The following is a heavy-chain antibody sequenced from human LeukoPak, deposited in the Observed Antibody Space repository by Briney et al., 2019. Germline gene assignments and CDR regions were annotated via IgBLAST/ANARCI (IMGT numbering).Heavy chain of an antibody. CDR2: ISGGSGST. CDR1: GFTFSSYA. D-gene: IGHD6-19*01. V-gene: IGHV3-23*01. CDR3: AKVRAPSGWFNSDY. J-gene: IGHJ4*02. Sequence: GGSLRLSCAASGFTFSSYAMSWVRQAPGKGLAWVSTISGGSGSTYCADSVKGRFTISRDNSKNTLYLQMNSLRVEDTAAYYCAKVRAPSGWFNSDYWGQGTLVTVSS.